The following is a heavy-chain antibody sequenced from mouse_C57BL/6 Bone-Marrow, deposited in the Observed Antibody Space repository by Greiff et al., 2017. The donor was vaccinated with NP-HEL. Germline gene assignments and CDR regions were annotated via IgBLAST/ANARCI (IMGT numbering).Heavy chain of an antibody. CDR1: GYTFTSYW. CDR2: IYPGSGST. J-gene: IGHJ2*01. Sequence: QVQLQQPGAGLVKPGASVKMSCKASGYTFTSYWITWVKQRPGQGLEWIGDIYPGSGSTNYNEKFKSKATLTVDTSSSTAYMQLSSLTSEDSAVYYCAVDSSGYVYFDYWGQGTTLTVSS. V-gene: IGHV1-55*01. CDR3: AVDSSGYVYFDY. D-gene: IGHD3-2*02.